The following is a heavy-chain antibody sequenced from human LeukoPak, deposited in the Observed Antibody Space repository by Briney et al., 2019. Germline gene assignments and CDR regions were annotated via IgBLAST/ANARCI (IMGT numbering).Heavy chain of an antibody. Sequence: GGSLRLSCAASGFTFSSYGMHWVRQAPGKGLEWVSYISSSGSTIYYADSVKGRFTISRDNAKNSLYLQMNSLRAEDTAVYYCARAVRRDDYWGQGTLVTVSS. D-gene: IGHD1-1*01. CDR2: ISSSGSTI. J-gene: IGHJ4*02. CDR3: ARAVRRDDY. CDR1: GFTFSSYG. V-gene: IGHV3-48*04.